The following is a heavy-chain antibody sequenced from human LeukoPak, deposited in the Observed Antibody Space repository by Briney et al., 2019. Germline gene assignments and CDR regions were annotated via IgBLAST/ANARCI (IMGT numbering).Heavy chain of an antibody. J-gene: IGHJ5*02. CDR1: GRSFSGYY. Sequence: SETLSLTCAVYGRSFSGYYWSWNRQPPGKGLEWIGEINHSGSTNYNPSLKSRVTISVDTSKNQFSLKLSSVTAADTAVYYCATTGIAAAGNHHWGQGTLVTVSS. CDR3: ATTGIAAAGNHH. CDR2: INHSGST. D-gene: IGHD6-13*01. V-gene: IGHV4-34*01.